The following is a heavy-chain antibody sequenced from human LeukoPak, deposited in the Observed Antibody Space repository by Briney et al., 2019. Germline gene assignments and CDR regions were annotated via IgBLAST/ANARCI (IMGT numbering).Heavy chain of an antibody. CDR1: GGSITSDPYY. V-gene: IGHV4-39*07. Sequence: SETLSLTCTVSGGSITSDPYYWGWIRQSPGKGLEWIGSISFSGSTFYNPSLKSRATVSRDTSKNQFSPRLNSVTAADTAVYYCARINGGIWGQGILVTVSS. J-gene: IGHJ4*02. D-gene: IGHD3-3*02. CDR2: ISFSGST. CDR3: ARINGGI.